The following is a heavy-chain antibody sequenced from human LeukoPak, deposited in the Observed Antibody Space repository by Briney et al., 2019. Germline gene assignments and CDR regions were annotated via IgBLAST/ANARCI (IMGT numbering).Heavy chain of an antibody. J-gene: IGHJ4*02. D-gene: IGHD6-19*01. Sequence: ASVKVSCKASGYTFTGYYMHWVRQAPGQELEWMGWINPNSGGTNYAQKFQDRVTMTRDTSISTAYMELSRLRSDDTAVYYCARDVAVAGVVDYWGQGTLVTVSS. CDR1: GYTFTGYY. CDR3: ARDVAVAGVVDY. CDR2: INPNSGGT. V-gene: IGHV1-2*02.